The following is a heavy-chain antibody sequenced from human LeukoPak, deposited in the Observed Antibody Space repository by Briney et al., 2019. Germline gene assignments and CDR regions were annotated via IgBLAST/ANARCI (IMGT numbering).Heavy chain of an antibody. D-gene: IGHD1-7*01. Sequence: PSETLSLTCAVSGGSISSGGSSWSWIRQPPGKGLEWIGYIYHSGSTYYNPSLKSRVTISVDRSKNQFSLKLSSVTAADTAVYYCARGFAGTTRDAFAIWGQGTMVTVSS. CDR2: IYHSGST. CDR1: GGSISSGGSS. CDR3: ARGFAGTTRDAFAI. V-gene: IGHV4-30-2*01. J-gene: IGHJ3*02.